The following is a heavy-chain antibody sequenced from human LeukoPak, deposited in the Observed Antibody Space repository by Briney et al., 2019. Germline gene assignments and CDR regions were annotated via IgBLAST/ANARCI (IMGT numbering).Heavy chain of an antibody. CDR3: AKRGVVVRVFLVGFHKEAYYFDS. CDR2: LSGSAGGT. D-gene: IGHD3-16*02. Sequence: GGSLRLSCGVSGITLSNYGMSWVRQAPGKGLEWVAGLSGSAGGTNYADSVKGRFTISRDNSKNTLFLQMDRLRAEDTAVYFCAKRGVVVRVFLVGFHKEAYYFDSWGQGAQVTVSS. V-gene: IGHV3-23*01. J-gene: IGHJ4*02. CDR1: GITLSNYG.